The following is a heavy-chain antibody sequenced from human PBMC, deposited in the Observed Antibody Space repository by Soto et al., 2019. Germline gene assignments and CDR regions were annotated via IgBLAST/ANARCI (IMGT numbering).Heavy chain of an antibody. V-gene: IGHV4-38-2*01. CDR2: IYHSGST. D-gene: IGHD3-22*01. CDR1: GYSISSGYY. Sequence: SETLSLTCAVSGYSISSGYYWGWIRQPPGKGLEWIGSIYHSGSTYYNPSLKSRVTISVGTSKNQFSLKLSSVTAADTAVYYCARAKYYYDSSGYYSRPYFDYWGQGTLVTVSS. CDR3: ARAKYYYDSSGYYSRPYFDY. J-gene: IGHJ4*02.